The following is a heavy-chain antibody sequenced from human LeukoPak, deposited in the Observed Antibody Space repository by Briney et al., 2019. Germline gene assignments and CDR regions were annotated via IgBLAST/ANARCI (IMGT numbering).Heavy chain of an antibody. D-gene: IGHD3-22*01. J-gene: IGHJ4*02. CDR3: ARDRYDYDSFGYYYFDY. V-gene: IGHV4-61*03. CDR1: GGSVSSGSYY. Sequence: PSETLSLTCTVSGGSVSSGSYYWSWIRPHPGKGLEWVGYVYYSGSTNYNPSLKSRVTISVDTSKNLFSLKLSSVTAADTAVYYCARDRYDYDSFGYYYFDYWGQGTLVTVSS. CDR2: VYYSGST.